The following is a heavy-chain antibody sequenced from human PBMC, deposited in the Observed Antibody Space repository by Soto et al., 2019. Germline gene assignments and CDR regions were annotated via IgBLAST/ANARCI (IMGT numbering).Heavy chain of an antibody. CDR1: GFTFSSYE. CDR2: ISPSGSAI. J-gene: IGHJ4*02. Sequence: EVQLVESGGGLIQPGGSLRLSCAASGFTFSSYEMSWVRQAPGRGLEWVAYISPSGSAIYYADSVKGRFTISRDNTKNSLSLQMNSLRAEDTALYYCARDPVAAPGSSQLDYWGQGSLVTVSS. V-gene: IGHV3-48*03. CDR3: ARDPVAAPGSSQLDY. D-gene: IGHD6-13*01.